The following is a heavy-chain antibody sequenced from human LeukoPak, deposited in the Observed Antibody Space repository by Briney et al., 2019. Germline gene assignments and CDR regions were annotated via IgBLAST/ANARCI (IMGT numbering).Heavy chain of an antibody. Sequence: PGGSLRLSCEASGFTFNTYSMNWVRQAPGKGLDWVSYITGNSHTIYYADSVKGRFTISRDNAKNSLHLQMNSLRAEDTAVYYCARDMGIVTGYYVDYWGQGTLVTVSS. D-gene: IGHD3-9*01. CDR3: ARDMGIVTGYYVDY. V-gene: IGHV3-48*01. J-gene: IGHJ4*02. CDR1: GFTFNTYS. CDR2: ITGNSHTI.